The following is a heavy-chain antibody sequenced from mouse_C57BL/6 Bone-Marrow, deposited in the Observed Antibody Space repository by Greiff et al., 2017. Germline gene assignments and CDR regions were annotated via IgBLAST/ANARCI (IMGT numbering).Heavy chain of an antibody. V-gene: IGHV1-55*01. CDR2: IYPGSGST. D-gene: IGHD2-4*01. Sequence: QVQLQQPGAELVKPGASVKMSCKASGYTFTSYWITWVKQRPGQGLEWIGDIYPGSGSTNYNEKFKSKATLTVDTSSSTAYMQLSSLQSEDSAVYYCASGGYDYDRGFAYWGQGTLVTVSA. CDR3: ASGGYDYDRGFAY. J-gene: IGHJ3*01. CDR1: GYTFTSYW.